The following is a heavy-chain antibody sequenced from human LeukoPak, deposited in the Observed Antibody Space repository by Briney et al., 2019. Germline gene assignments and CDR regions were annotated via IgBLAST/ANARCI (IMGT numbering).Heavy chain of an antibody. Sequence: SETLSLTCAVYGGSFSGYYWSWIRQPPGKGLEWIGEINHSGSTNYNPSLKSRVTISVDTSKNQFSLKLSSVTAADTAVYCCARGPRGTVFGVVTKPRGFDPWGQGTLVTVSS. D-gene: IGHD3-3*01. V-gene: IGHV4-34*01. CDR1: GGSFSGYY. CDR3: ARGPRGTVFGVVTKPRGFDP. J-gene: IGHJ5*02. CDR2: INHSGST.